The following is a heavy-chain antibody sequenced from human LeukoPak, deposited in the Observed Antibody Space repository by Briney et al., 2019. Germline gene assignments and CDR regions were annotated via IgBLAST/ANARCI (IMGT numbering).Heavy chain of an antibody. J-gene: IGHJ4*02. V-gene: IGHV3-48*01. CDR3: ARADYYGSGNYYTSDY. CDR2: IRSSSSTM. D-gene: IGHD3-10*01. Sequence: GGSLRLSCAASGFTFSSYSMSWVRQAPGKGLEWVSYIRSSSSTMYYADPVKGRFTISRDNAKNSLYLQMNSLRAEDTAVYYCARADYYGSGNYYTSDYWGQGTLVTVSS. CDR1: GFTFSSYS.